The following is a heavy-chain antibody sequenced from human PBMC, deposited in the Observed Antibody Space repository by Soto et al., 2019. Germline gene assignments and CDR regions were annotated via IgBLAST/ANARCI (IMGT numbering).Heavy chain of an antibody. Sequence: GGSLRLSCAASGFTFSSYGMHWVRQAPGKGLEWVAVISYDGSNKYYADSVKGRFTISRDNSKNTLYLQMNSLRAEDTAVYYCAKENGGWSQFDYWGQGTLVTVSS. V-gene: IGHV3-30*18. J-gene: IGHJ4*02. CDR3: AKENGGWSQFDY. D-gene: IGHD6-19*01. CDR1: GFTFSSYG. CDR2: ISYDGSNK.